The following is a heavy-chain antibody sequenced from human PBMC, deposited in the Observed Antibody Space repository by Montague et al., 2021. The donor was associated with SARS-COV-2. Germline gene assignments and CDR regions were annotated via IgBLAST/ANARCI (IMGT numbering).Heavy chain of an antibody. CDR2: ISDSGST. J-gene: IGHJ4*02. D-gene: IGHD3-16*01. CDR1: GGSISSGDYY. CDR3: AREQADERGDFDY. Sequence: TLSLTCTVSGGSISSGDYYWTWIRQHPGKGLEWIGYISDSGSTYYNPSLKSRISMSADPSKNQFSLKVNSVTAADTTAYYCAREQADERGDFDYWGPGTLVTVSS. V-gene: IGHV4-31*03.